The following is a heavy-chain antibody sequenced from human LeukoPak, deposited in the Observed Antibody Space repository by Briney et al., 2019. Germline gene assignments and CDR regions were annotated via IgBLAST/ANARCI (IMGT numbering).Heavy chain of an antibody. V-gene: IGHV3-30-3*01. Sequence: GGSLRLSCAASGFTFSSYAMHWVRQAPGKGLEWVAVISYDGSNKYYADSVKGRFTISRDNSKNTLYLQMNSLRAEDTVVYYCASGTGDALHFDYWGQGTLVTVSS. CDR3: ASGTGDALHFDY. CDR2: ISYDGSNK. CDR1: GFTFSSYA. D-gene: IGHD7-27*01. J-gene: IGHJ4*02.